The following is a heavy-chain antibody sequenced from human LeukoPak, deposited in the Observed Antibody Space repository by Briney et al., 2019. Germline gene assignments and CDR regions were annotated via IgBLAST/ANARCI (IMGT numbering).Heavy chain of an antibody. Sequence: SETLSLTCTVSGGSISSYYWSWIRQPPGKGLEWIGYIYYSGSTNYNPSLKSRVTISVDTSKNQFSLKLCSVTAADTAVYYCARANDLYDSSGYYDYWGQGTLVTVSS. CDR1: GGSISSYY. CDR3: ARANDLYDSSGYYDY. CDR2: IYYSGST. J-gene: IGHJ4*02. V-gene: IGHV4-59*01. D-gene: IGHD3-22*01.